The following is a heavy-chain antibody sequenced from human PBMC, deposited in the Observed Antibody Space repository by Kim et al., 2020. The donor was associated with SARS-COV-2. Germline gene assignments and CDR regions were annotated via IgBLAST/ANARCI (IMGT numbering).Heavy chain of an antibody. CDR1: GFIFNDYY. J-gene: IGHJ4*02. Sequence: GGSLRLSCAASGFIFNDYYMAWIRQAPGKGLEYISYVSYTGVNTYYADSVKGRFTISRDNAKHSLYLHLSSLRAEDTGVYYCARGGYTAAGIDFWGQGTLVTVSS. CDR3: ARGGYTAAGIDF. V-gene: IGHV3-11*04. D-gene: IGHD2-2*01. CDR2: VSYTGVNT.